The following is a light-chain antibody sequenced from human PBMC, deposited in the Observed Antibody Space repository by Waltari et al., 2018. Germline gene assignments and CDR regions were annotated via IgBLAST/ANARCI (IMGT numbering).Light chain of an antibody. J-gene: IGLJ3*02. V-gene: IGLV1-44*01. CDR2: SPN. CDR1: RPHIGAEV. Sequence: QSVLTPPPSASGPPGQRVTITCSGSRPHIGAEVVNRYQFLPGTAPKLIIYSPNQRPSGVPERLSGSKSGTSASLAISGLQSEDEADYYCATWDYSLDGQVFGGGTKLTVL. CDR3: ATWDYSLDGQV.